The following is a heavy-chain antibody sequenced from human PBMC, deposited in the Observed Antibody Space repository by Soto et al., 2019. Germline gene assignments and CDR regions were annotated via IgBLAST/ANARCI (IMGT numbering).Heavy chain of an antibody. CDR2: IWYDGSNK. D-gene: IGHD6-13*01. Sequence: GGSLRLSCAASGFTFSSYGMHWVRQAPGKGLEWVAVIWYDGSNKYYADSVKGRFTISRDNSKNTLYLQMNSLRAEDTAVYYCARGLWSSSWPGGGLDYWGQGTLVTVSS. J-gene: IGHJ4*02. CDR3: ARGLWSSSWPGGGLDY. CDR1: GFTFSSYG. V-gene: IGHV3-33*01.